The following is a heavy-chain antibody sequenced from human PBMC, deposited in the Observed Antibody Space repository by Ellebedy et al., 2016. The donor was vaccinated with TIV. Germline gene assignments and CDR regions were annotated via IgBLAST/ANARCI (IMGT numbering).Heavy chain of an antibody. V-gene: IGHV3-13*01. CDR2: IGTAGDT. CDR3: ARATTSGYYYEDAFDI. D-gene: IGHD3-22*01. CDR1: AFTFSSYD. Sequence: GESLKISCAASAFTFSSYDMHWVRQATGKGLEWVSAIGTAGDTYYPGSVKGRFTISRENAKNSLYLQMNSLRAGDTAVYYCARATTSGYYYEDAFDIWGQGTMVTVSS. J-gene: IGHJ3*02.